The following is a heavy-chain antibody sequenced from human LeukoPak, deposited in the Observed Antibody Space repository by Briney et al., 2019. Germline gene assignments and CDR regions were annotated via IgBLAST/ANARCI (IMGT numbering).Heavy chain of an antibody. V-gene: IGHV4-59*08. CDR3: AGHHPRNTVDF. J-gene: IGHJ4*02. Sequence: PSETLSLTCTVSGGSISSYYWSWIRQPPGKGLEWIAYISDIGSINYNPSLKSRVTISDTSKNQFSLKLSSVTAADTAVYYCAGHHPRNTVDFWGQGTLVTVSS. CDR1: GGSISSYY. D-gene: IGHD2-8*02. CDR2: ISDIGSI.